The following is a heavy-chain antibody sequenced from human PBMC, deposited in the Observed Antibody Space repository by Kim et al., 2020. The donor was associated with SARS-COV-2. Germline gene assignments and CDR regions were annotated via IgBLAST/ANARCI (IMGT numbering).Heavy chain of an antibody. D-gene: IGHD1-1*01. J-gene: IGHJ4*02. Sequence: GGSLRLSCAASGFTFSGYGMHWVRQAPDKGLEWVAIIWHDGSKRYYADSVKGRFTISRDNSRNTLDLQMNSLRAEDTAVYYCARNSENDNFDYWGQGTL. CDR1: GFTFSGYG. CDR2: IWHDGSKR. CDR3: ARNSENDNFDY. V-gene: IGHV3-33*01.